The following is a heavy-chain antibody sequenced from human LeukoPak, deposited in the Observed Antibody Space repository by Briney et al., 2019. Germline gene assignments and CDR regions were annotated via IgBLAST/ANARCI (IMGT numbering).Heavy chain of an antibody. D-gene: IGHD5-12*01. CDR2: VHHSGST. J-gene: IGHJ4*02. CDR3: ARSLGRYSYGPGDS. V-gene: IGHV4-4*02. Sequence: SGTLSLTCAVSGGPIGSTKWWSSVRQPPVKGLEWIGEVHHSGSTNFNPSLKSRVTISVDTSKNQFSLKLSSVTAADTAVYYCARSLGRYSYGPGDSWGQGTLVTVSS. CDR1: GGPIGSTKW.